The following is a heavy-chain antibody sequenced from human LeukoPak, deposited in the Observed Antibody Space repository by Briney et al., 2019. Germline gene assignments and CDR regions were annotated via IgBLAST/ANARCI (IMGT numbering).Heavy chain of an antibody. Sequence: GASVKVSCKASGYTFTAYSMHWVRQAPGQGLEWMGWINPNSGGTNYAQKFQGRVTMTRDTSITTAYMELSRLRSDDMAVYYCARDLDYYGSGSFFNIWGQGTMVTVSS. J-gene: IGHJ3*02. CDR1: GYTFTAYS. CDR2: INPNSGGT. CDR3: ARDLDYYGSGSFFNI. D-gene: IGHD3-10*01. V-gene: IGHV1-2*02.